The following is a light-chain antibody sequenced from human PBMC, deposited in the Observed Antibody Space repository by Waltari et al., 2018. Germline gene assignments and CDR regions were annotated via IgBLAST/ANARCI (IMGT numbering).Light chain of an antibody. Sequence: QSALTQPRSVSGSPGQSVTITCTATTSDVVGYYYFSWYQQHPGKTPNLFIYDVTKRPSRGPDRFSGSKSGTTASLTISGLQAEDEADYYCCSYAGPYTFLVFGGGTKLTVL. V-gene: IGLV2-11*01. J-gene: IGLJ2*01. CDR3: CSYAGPYTFLV. CDR1: TSDVVGYYY. CDR2: DVT.